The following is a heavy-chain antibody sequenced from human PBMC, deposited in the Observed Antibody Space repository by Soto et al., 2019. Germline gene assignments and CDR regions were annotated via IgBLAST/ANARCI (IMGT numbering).Heavy chain of an antibody. CDR3: ARAGLYYYDSSRYQGFDY. Sequence: SVKVSCKASGGTFSSYAISWVRQAPGQGLEWMGGIIPIFGTANYAQKFQGRVTITADESTSTAYMELSSLRSEDTAVYYCARAGLYYYDSSRYQGFDYWGQRPLVTVS. D-gene: IGHD3-22*01. CDR2: IIPIFGTA. V-gene: IGHV1-69*13. J-gene: IGHJ4*02. CDR1: GGTFSSYA.